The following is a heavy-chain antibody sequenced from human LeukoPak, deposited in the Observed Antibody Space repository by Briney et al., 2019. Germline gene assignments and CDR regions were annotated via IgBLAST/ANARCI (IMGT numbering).Heavy chain of an antibody. D-gene: IGHD4-11*01. CDR3: ARPTSRPSRYYGMDV. V-gene: IGHV1-8*01. CDR1: GYTFTSYD. Sequence: WASVKVSCMTSGYTFTSYDIMWVRQATGKGLEWMGWMNPNNGNTGYAQKFQGRVTMTSNTAISTAYMELSSLRSEDTAVYYCARPTSRPSRYYGMDVWGQGTTVTVSS. CDR2: MNPNNGNT. J-gene: IGHJ6*02.